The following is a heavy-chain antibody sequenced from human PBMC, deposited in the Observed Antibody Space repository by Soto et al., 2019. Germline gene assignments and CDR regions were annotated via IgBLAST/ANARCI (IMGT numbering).Heavy chain of an antibody. CDR2: INSDGSST. J-gene: IGHJ4*02. CDR3: ASEIDYGDSFDY. V-gene: IGHV3-74*01. CDR1: GFTFSSYW. D-gene: IGHD4-17*01. Sequence: GGSLRLSCAASGFTFSSYWMHWVRQAPGKGLVWVSRINSDGSSTSYADSVKGRFTISRDNAKNTLYLQMNSLRAEDTAVYYCASEIDYGDSFDYWGQGTLVTVSS.